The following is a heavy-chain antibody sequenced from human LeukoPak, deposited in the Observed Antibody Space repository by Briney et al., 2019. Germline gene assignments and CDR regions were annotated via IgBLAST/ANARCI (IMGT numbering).Heavy chain of an antibody. J-gene: IGHJ5*02. V-gene: IGHV4-30-4*01. Sequence: PSETLSLTCTVSGGSISSGDYYWRWIRQPPGKGLEWIEYIYYSGSTYYNPSLKSRVTISVDTSKNQFSLKLSSVTAAHTAVYYCARGVELGSDGNWFAPWGQGTLVTVSS. D-gene: IGHD2-21*02. CDR2: IYYSGST. CDR3: ARGVELGSDGNWFAP. CDR1: GGSISSGDYY.